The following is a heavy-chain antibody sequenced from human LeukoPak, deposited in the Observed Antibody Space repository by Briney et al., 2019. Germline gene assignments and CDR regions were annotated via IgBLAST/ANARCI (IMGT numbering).Heavy chain of an antibody. Sequence: SETLSLTCTVSGGSISSSSYYWGWIRQPPGKGLEWIGSIYYSGSTYYNPSLKSRVTISADTSKNQFSLKLSSVTAADTAVYYCARHSRAAAGIDYWGQGTLVTVSS. CDR3: ARHSRAAAGIDY. CDR1: GGSISSSSYY. J-gene: IGHJ4*02. D-gene: IGHD6-13*01. CDR2: IYYSGST. V-gene: IGHV4-39*01.